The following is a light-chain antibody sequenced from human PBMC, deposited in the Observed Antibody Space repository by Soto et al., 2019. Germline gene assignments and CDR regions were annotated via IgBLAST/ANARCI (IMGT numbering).Light chain of an antibody. CDR3: QQCTKWQTT. J-gene: IGKJ4*01. CDR2: DAS. Sequence: EIVLTQSPATLSLSPGERATLSCRASQSVSTYLAWYQQRPGQAPRLLIYDASYRASGIPARFSGGGSGTDFTLTISRLGPEDSAVYYCQQCTKWQTTFGGGTRVEIK. V-gene: IGKV3-11*01. CDR1: QSVSTY.